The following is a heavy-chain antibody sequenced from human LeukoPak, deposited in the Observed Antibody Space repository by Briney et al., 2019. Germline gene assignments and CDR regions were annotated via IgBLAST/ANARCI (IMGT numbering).Heavy chain of an antibody. CDR1: GFTFGDYA. CDR3: TTQLERAFDI. V-gene: IGHV3-49*04. CDR2: IRSKAYGGTT. Sequence: PGGSLRLSCTASGFTFGDYAMSWVRQAPGKGLEWVGFIRSKAYGGTTEYAASVKGRFTISRDDSKSIAYLQMNSLKTEDTAVYYCTTQLERAFDIWGQGTMVTVSS. J-gene: IGHJ3*02. D-gene: IGHD1-1*01.